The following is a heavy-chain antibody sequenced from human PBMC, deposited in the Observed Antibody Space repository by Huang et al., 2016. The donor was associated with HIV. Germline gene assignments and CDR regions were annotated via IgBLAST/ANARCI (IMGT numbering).Heavy chain of an antibody. CDR3: ARGIAAGDY. CDR1: GYIFSTYD. V-gene: IGHV1-3*01. J-gene: IGHJ4*02. D-gene: IGHD6-25*01. CDR2: INAGNGNT. Sequence: SVKVSCKASGYIFSTYDTHWVRQAPGQRLEWMGRINAGNGNTKYSQRCQGRVTITRDTAANTAYVELSSLRSEDTGVYYCARGIAAGDYWGQGTLVTVSS.